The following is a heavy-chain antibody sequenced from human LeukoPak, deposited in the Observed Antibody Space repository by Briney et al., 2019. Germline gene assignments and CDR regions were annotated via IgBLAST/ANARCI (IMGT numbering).Heavy chain of an antibody. Sequence: PGGSLRLSCAASGFTFSSYWMSWVRQAPGEGLEWVSAISGSGGSTFYADSVKGRFTISRDNSKNTLYLQMNSLRAEDTAVYYCAKAGQSYSSGLSHDRYMDVWGKGTTVTVSS. CDR2: ISGSGGST. D-gene: IGHD6-19*01. J-gene: IGHJ6*03. CDR3: AKAGQSYSSGLSHDRYMDV. CDR1: GFTFSSYW. V-gene: IGHV3-23*01.